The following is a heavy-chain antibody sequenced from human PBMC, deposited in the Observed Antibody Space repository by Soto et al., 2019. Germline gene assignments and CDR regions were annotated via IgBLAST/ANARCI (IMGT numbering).Heavy chain of an antibody. J-gene: IGHJ6*03. V-gene: IGHV1-69*08. D-gene: IGHD3-10*01. CDR3: AIEEGSYNMGTFPFYYMDV. CDR1: GGTFTSET. CDR2: IIPILGTG. Sequence: QVQLVQSGPEVQKSGSSVKVSCKLSGGTFTSETISWVRQAPGQGLEWMGRIIPILGTGNNAQKFQGRITNTEVKSTNTGYMELSSLTSEDTAVDFCAIEEGSYNMGTFPFYYMDVWGNGTTVTVSS.